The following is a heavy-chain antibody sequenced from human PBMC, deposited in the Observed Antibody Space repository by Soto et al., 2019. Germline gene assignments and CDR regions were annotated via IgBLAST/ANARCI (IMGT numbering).Heavy chain of an antibody. CDR3: AGLYPYESSGYHLDY. D-gene: IGHD3-22*01. V-gene: IGHV4-39*01. Sequence: SETLSLTCTVSGGSISSTSSYWAWIRQPPGKGLEWVGSTYYLGNTYYNPSLGSRVTISVDTSKNQFSLKLSSVTAADTAVFYCAGLYPYESSGYHLDYGSQGTLVPSPQ. CDR1: GGSISSTSSY. CDR2: TYYLGNT. J-gene: IGHJ4*02.